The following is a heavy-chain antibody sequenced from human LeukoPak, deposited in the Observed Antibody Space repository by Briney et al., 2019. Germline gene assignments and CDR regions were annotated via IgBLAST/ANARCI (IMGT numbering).Heavy chain of an antibody. D-gene: IGHD3-10*01. V-gene: IGHV3-30*04. CDR2: ISYDGNEE. CDR1: GFTFSSYT. Sequence: PGTSLRLSCAASGFTFSSYTMHWVRQAPGKGLEWVAVISYDGNEEYYADSVKGRFTISRDNSKSTMYLQMNSLRAEDTAVYYCARKGGTMVNYRPFDYWGQGTLVTVSS. J-gene: IGHJ4*02. CDR3: ARKGGTMVNYRPFDY.